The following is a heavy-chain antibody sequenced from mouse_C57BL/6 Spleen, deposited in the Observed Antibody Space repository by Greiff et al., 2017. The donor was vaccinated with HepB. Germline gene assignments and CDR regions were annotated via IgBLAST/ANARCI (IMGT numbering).Heavy chain of an antibody. CDR3: AVVADWYFDV. CDR2: IYPGDGDT. Sequence: VQLQQSGPELVKPGASVKISCKASGYAFSSSWMNWVKQRPGKGLEWIGRIYPGDGDTNYNGKFKGKSTLTADKSSSKAYMKLSSLTSEDSAVYFCAVVADWYFDVWGTGTTVTVSS. CDR1: GYAFSSSW. D-gene: IGHD1-1*01. J-gene: IGHJ1*03. V-gene: IGHV1-82*01.